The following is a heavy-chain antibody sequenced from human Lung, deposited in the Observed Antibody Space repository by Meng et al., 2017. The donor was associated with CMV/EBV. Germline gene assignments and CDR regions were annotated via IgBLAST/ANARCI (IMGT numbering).Heavy chain of an antibody. D-gene: IGHD2-2*02. CDR1: GGSFSGYY. V-gene: IGHV4-34*01. CDR3: ARGGGYCSGTSCYNDY. Sequence: SETLSLTCAVYGGSFSGYYWTWIRQPPRKGLEWIGEIDHSGSTNYNPSLKSRVTISVDTSKSQFSLRLSSVTAADTAIYYCARGGGYCSGTSCYNDYWRQGXLVXVSS. CDR2: IDHSGST. J-gene: IGHJ4*02.